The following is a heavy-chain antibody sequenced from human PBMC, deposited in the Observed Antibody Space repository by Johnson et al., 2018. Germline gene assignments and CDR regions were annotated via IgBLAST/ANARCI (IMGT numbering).Heavy chain of an antibody. J-gene: IGHJ6*02. V-gene: IGHV3-33*01. CDR1: GFTFSSYG. Sequence: VQSGGSLKLYSAASGFTFSSYGMHWVRQAPGKGLEWVAVIWYDGSNKYYADSVKGRFTISRDNSKNTLYLQMNSLSAEDTAGYYCARDGGRAVSYGMDVWCQGTTVTVSS. CDR3: ARDGGRAVSYGMDV. D-gene: IGHD1-14*01. CDR2: IWYDGSNK.